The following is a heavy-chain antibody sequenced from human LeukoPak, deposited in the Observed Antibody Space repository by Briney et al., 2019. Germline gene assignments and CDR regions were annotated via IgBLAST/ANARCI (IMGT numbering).Heavy chain of an antibody. J-gene: IGHJ3*02. Sequence: SETLSLTCTVSGGSISSYYWSWIRQPPGKGLEWIGYIYYSGSTNYNPSLKSRVTISVEKSKNQFSLKLSSVTAADTAVYYCARDTLRDAFDIWGQGTMVTVSS. CDR1: GGSISSYY. CDR3: ARDTLRDAFDI. CDR2: IYYSGST. V-gene: IGHV4-59*01.